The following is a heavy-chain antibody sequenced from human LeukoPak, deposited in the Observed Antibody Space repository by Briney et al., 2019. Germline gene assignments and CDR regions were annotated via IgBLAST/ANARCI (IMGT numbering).Heavy chain of an antibody. D-gene: IGHD3-22*01. CDR1: GFTFDDYG. CDR2: INWNGGST. CDR3: ARAGGTYYYDSSGYANDAFDI. Sequence: GGSLRPSCAASGFTFDDYGMSWVRQAPGKGLEWVSGINWNGGSTGYADSVKGRFTISRDNAKNSLYLQMNSLRAEDTALYHCARAGGTYYYDSSGYANDAFDIWGQGTMVTVSS. V-gene: IGHV3-20*01. J-gene: IGHJ3*02.